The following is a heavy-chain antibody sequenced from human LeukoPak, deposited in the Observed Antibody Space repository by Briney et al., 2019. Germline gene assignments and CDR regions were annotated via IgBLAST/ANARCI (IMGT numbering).Heavy chain of an antibody. CDR1: GGSINCYY. CDR2: IYTGEC. D-gene: IGHD4/OR15-4a*01. V-gene: IGHV4-4*09. Sequence: PSETLALPCTVSGGSINCYYLNWIPQPPGKGLEWIAYIYTGECTKSNSNPSLKSRVTISVHTSKNQFSLKLSSVAAADTAVYYCAGVVPTTKWALEYWGQGTLVTVCS. CDR3: AGVVPTTKWALEY. J-gene: IGHJ4*02.